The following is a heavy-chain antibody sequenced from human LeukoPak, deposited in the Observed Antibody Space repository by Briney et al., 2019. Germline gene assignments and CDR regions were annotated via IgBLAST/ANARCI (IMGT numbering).Heavy chain of an antibody. CDR1: GFTFDSYW. J-gene: IGHJ5*02. D-gene: IGHD6-19*01. CDR2: INIDGSTT. CDR3: ARDHIAVAGINWFDP. Sequence: GGSLRLSCAASGFTFDSYWMHWVRQAPGAGLVWVSRINIDGSTTTYADSVKGRFTISRDNAKNTLYLQMNSLRAEDTAVYYCARDHIAVAGINWFDPWGQGTLVTVSS. V-gene: IGHV3-74*01.